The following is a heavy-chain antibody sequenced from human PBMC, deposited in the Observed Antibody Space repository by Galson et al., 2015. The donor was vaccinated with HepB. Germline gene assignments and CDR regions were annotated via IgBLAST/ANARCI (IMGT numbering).Heavy chain of an antibody. CDR1: EFTFSTYN. Sequence: SLRLSCEASEFTFSTYNMNWVRQTPGKGLEWVSSISGDSRFIYYADSVKGRFTISRDNAKNSLSLQMNSLRVEDTAVYYCARDRRPSRGWFDPWGLGTLVTVSS. CDR3: ARDRRPSRGWFDP. CDR2: ISGDSRFI. V-gene: IGHV3-21*01. J-gene: IGHJ5*02. D-gene: IGHD3-10*01.